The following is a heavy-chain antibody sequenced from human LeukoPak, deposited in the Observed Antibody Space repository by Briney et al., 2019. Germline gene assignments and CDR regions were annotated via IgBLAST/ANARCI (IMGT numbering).Heavy chain of an antibody. CDR2: IYYSGST. Sequence: PSETLSLTCTVSGGSISSINHYWGWVRQPPGKGLEWIGTIYYSGSTNYNPSLKSRVTISVDTSKNQFSLKLSSVTAADTAVYYCARGVKTGFYPSNFDYWGRGTLVTVSS. V-gene: IGHV4-39*07. J-gene: IGHJ4*02. D-gene: IGHD3-9*01. CDR1: GGSISSINHY. CDR3: ARGVKTGFYPSNFDY.